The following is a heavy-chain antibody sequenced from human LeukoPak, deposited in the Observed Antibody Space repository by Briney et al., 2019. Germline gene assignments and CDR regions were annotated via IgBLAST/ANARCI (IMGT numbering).Heavy chain of an antibody. CDR2: ISGSGGST. J-gene: IGHJ4*02. V-gene: IGHV3-23*01. D-gene: IGHD2-15*01. CDR3: ARDVGAAPTLFDY. CDR1: GFTFSSYA. Sequence: GGSLRLSCAASGFTFSSYAMSWVRQAPGKGLEWVSAISGSGGSTYYADSVKGRFTISRDNSKNTLYLQMNSLRAEDTAVYYCARDVGAAPTLFDYRGQGTLVTVSS.